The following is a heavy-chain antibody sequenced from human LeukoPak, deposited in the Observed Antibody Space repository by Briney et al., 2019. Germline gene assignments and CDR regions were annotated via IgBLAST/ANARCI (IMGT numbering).Heavy chain of an antibody. V-gene: IGHV4-59*01. CDR3: ARDCSSTSCYGSYYYYGMDV. Sequence: ASETLSLTCTVSGGSISSYYWSWIRQPPGKGLEWIGYIYYSGSTNYNPSLKSRVTISVDTSKNQFSLKLSSVTAADTAVYYCARDCSSTSCYGSYYYYGMDVWGQGTTVTVSS. CDR2: IYYSGST. J-gene: IGHJ6*02. CDR1: GGSISSYY. D-gene: IGHD2-2*01.